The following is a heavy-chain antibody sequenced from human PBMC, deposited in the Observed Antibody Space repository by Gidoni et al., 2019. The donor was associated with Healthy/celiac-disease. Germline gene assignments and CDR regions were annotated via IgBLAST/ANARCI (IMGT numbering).Heavy chain of an antibody. CDR2: IKQDGSEK. CDR3: ARELAVAGTSHYYYYMDV. Sequence: VQLVESGGGLVQPGGSLRLSCAASGFTFRSYLMSWVRQAPGKGLEWVANIKQDGSEKYYVDSVKGRFTISRDNAKNSLYLQMNSLRAEDTAVYYCARELAVAGTSHYYYYMDVWGKGTTVTVSS. V-gene: IGHV3-7*03. D-gene: IGHD6-19*01. J-gene: IGHJ6*03. CDR1: GFTFRSYL.